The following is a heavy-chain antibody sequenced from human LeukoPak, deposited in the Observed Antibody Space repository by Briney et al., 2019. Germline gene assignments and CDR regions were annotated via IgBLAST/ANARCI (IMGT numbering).Heavy chain of an antibody. Sequence: ASVKVSCKASGYTFTSYGISWVRQAPGQGLEWMGWISAYNGNTNDAQKLQGRVTMTTDTSTSTAYMELRSLRSDDTAVYYCARDTYYYGSGSYFPSAPSFDYWGQGTLVTVSS. D-gene: IGHD3-10*01. CDR2: ISAYNGNT. V-gene: IGHV1-18*01. J-gene: IGHJ4*02. CDR1: GYTFTSYG. CDR3: ARDTYYYGSGSYFPSAPSFDY.